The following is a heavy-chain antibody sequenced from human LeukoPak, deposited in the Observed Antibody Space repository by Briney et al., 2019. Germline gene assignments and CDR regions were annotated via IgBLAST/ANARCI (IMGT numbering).Heavy chain of an antibody. J-gene: IGHJ4*02. CDR3: ASGSYLDY. V-gene: IGHV1-8*01. Sequence: INXXGXATGXGLEWMGWMTPNSGNTGYAQKFQGRVTMTRNTSISTAYMELSSLRSEDTAVYYCASGSYLDYWGQGTLVTVSS. CDR2: MTPNSGNT.